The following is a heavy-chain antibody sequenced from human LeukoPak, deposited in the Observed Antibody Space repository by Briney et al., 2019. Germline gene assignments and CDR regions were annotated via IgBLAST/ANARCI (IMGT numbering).Heavy chain of an antibody. CDR2: IIPIFGTA. Sequence: ASVKVSCKASGGTFSSYAISWVRQAPGQGLEWMGRIIPIFGTANYAQKFQGRVTITTDESTSTAYMELSSLRSEDTAMYYCASSRLFDAFDIWGQGTMVTVSS. CDR3: ASSRLFDAFDI. J-gene: IGHJ3*02. V-gene: IGHV1-69*05. D-gene: IGHD3-10*02. CDR1: GGTFSSYA.